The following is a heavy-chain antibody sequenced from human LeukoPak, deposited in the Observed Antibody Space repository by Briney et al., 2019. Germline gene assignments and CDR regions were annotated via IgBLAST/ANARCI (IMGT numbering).Heavy chain of an antibody. CDR2: ISGSGGST. D-gene: IGHD6-6*01. J-gene: IGHJ4*02. Sequence: GGSLRLSCAASGFTFINYAMSWVRQAPGKGLEWVSSISGSGGSTYYPDSVKGRFTISRDNSKNTLYLQLDSLRAEDTAVYYCAKDRSIAARPHDSWGQGTLVTVSS. V-gene: IGHV3-23*01. CDR1: GFTFINYA. CDR3: AKDRSIAARPHDS.